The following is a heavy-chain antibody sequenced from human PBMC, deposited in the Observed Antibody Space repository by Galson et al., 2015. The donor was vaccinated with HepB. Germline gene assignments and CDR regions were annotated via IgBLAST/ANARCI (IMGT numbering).Heavy chain of an antibody. CDR1: GFTFSSYG. D-gene: IGHD3-10*01. J-gene: IGHJ3*02. V-gene: IGHV3-33*08. CDR3: ARDPGWFGELSGLGDAFDI. Sequence: SLRLSCAASGFTFSSYGMHWVRQAPGKGLEWVAVIWYDGSNKYYADSVKGRFTISRDNSKSTLYLQMNSLRAEDTAVYYCARDPGWFGELSGLGDAFDIWGQGTMVTVSS. CDR2: IWYDGSNK.